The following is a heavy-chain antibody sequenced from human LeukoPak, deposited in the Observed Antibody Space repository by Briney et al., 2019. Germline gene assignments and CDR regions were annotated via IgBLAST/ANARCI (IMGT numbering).Heavy chain of an antibody. D-gene: IGHD6-19*01. CDR3: ARDLSGWYSVDY. CDR2: ISYDGSNK. CDR1: GFTFNTYA. J-gene: IGHJ4*02. Sequence: PGRSLRLSCAASGFTFNTYALHWVRQAPGKGLSWVAFISYDGSNKYYADSVKGRFTISRDNSRNTLYLQMNSLRDEDTAVYYCARDLSGWYSVDYWGQGTLVTVSS. V-gene: IGHV3-30-3*01.